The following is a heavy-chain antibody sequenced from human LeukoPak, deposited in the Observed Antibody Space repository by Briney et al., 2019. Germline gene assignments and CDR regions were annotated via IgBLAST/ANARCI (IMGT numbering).Heavy chain of an antibody. CDR3: ARGRGLGNCSSTSCYRRGWFDP. V-gene: IGHV4-34*01. Sequence: PSETLSLTCAVYGGSFSAYYWNWIRQPPGKGLEWIGEINHSGSTNYNPSLKSRVTISVDTSKNQFSLKLSSVTAADTAVYYCARGRGLGNCSSTSCYRRGWFDPWGQGTLVTVSS. J-gene: IGHJ5*02. CDR2: INHSGST. CDR1: GGSFSAYY. D-gene: IGHD2-2*02.